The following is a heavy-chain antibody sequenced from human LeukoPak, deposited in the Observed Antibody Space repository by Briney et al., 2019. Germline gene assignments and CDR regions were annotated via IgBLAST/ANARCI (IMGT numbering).Heavy chain of an antibody. Sequence: SETLSLTCTVSGGSISSYYWGWIRQPPGKGLEWIGYIYYSGSTKYNPSLKSRVTISVDTSKNQFSLKLSSVTAADTAVYYCARRIPVAGNFDYWGQGTLVTVSS. V-gene: IGHV4-59*01. CDR1: GGSISSYY. CDR2: IYYSGST. D-gene: IGHD6-19*01. J-gene: IGHJ4*02. CDR3: ARRIPVAGNFDY.